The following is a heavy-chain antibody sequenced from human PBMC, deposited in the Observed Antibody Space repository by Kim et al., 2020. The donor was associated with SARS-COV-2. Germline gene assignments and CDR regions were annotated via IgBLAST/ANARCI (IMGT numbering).Heavy chain of an antibody. V-gene: IGHV4-39*02. D-gene: IGHD3-22*01. CDR3: AREAISPPTITLIVVVIDVAGFDP. Sequence: SETLSLTCTVSGGSISSSSYYWGWIRQPPGKGLEWIGSIYYSGSTYYNPSLKSRVTISVDTSKNQFSLKLSSVTAADTAVYYCAREAISPPTITLIVVVIDVAGFDPWGQGTLVTVSS. CDR2: IYYSGST. J-gene: IGHJ5*02. CDR1: GGSISSSSYY.